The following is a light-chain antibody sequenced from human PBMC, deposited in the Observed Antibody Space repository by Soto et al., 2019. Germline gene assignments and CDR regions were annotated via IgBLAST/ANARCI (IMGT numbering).Light chain of an antibody. CDR3: QQYDSFSVT. V-gene: IGKV1-5*01. CDR2: DVS. CDR1: QSMSGW. J-gene: IGKJ1*01. Sequence: DIKMTQSPSALSTSFADTLPITCRARQSMSGWLAWHQQKPGKAPKLLIYDVSALKRGVPPRFSGSGSGTEFTLTISSLQPDDFATYYCQQYDSFSVTFGQGTKVDIK.